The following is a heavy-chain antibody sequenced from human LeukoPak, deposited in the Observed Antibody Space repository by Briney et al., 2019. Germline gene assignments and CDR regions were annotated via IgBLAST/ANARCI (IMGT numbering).Heavy chain of an antibody. V-gene: IGHV3-15*01. J-gene: IGHJ4*02. CDR2: IKSKTDGRTT. CDR3: TTDVLGYCSGGSCYYFDY. D-gene: IGHD2-15*01. CDR1: GFTFSNAW. Sequence: GGSLRLSCAASGFTFSNAWMSWVRQAPGKGLEWVGRIKSKTDGRTTDYAAPVKRRFTISRDDSKHTLYLQMNSLKTEDTAVYYCTTDVLGYCSGGSCYYFDYWGQGTLVTVSS.